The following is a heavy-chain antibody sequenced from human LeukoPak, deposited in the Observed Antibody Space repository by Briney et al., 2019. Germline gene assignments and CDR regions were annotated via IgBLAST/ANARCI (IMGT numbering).Heavy chain of an antibody. CDR3: ARAYSSSSRGALDAFDI. Sequence: SVKVSCKASGGTFTSYAISWVRQAPGQGLEWMGGIIPIFGTANYAQKFQGRVTITADKSTSTAYMELSSLRSEDTAVYYCARAYSSSSRGALDAFDIWGQGRMATVSS. CDR1: GGTFTSYA. V-gene: IGHV1-69*06. D-gene: IGHD6-6*01. J-gene: IGHJ3*02. CDR2: IIPIFGTA.